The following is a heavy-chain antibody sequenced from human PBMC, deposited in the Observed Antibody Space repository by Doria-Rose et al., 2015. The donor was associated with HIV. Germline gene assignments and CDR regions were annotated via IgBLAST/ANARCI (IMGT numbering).Heavy chain of an antibody. J-gene: IGHJ6*03. D-gene: IGHD3-3*01. V-gene: IGHV3-9*01. CDR1: GFSFESYA. CDR3: AKAPIIGPKYYFYMDV. CDR2: ISWDSGAK. Sequence: VQPVESGGGLVQPGRSLRLSCVGSGFSFESYAMHWVRLAPGKGLKWVAGISWDSGAKGNADSVEGRFTISRDNAKKSVYLEMRSLRPEDTAFYYCAKAPIIGPKYYFYMDVWGKGTSVTVSS.